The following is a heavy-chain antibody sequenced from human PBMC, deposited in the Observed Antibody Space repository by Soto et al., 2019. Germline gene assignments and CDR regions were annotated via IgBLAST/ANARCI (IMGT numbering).Heavy chain of an antibody. D-gene: IGHD2-2*01. CDR2: IIPILGIA. CDR1: GGTFSSYT. V-gene: IGHV1-69*02. Sequence: SVKVSCKASGGTFSSYTISWVRQAPGQGLEWMGRIIPILGIANYAQKFQGRVTITADKSTSTAYMELSSLRSEDTAVYYCASEYFYCSSTSCSPAHAFDIWGQGTIVTVSS. CDR3: ASEYFYCSSTSCSPAHAFDI. J-gene: IGHJ3*02.